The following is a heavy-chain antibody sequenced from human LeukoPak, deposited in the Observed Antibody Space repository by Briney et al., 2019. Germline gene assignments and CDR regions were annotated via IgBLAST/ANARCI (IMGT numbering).Heavy chain of an antibody. J-gene: IGHJ3*02. CDR1: GLTFSNYW. V-gene: IGHV3-74*01. Sequence: PGGSLRLSCAASGLTFSNYWMHWVRQAPGKRLVWVSRINTDGCSTNYADSVRGRFTISRDNAKKTLYLQTNSLTAEDTAVYYCARGQTYYDASTAYHYYAFDIWGQGTMVTVSS. CDR2: INTDGCST. CDR3: ARGQTYYDASTAYHYYAFDI. D-gene: IGHD3-9*01.